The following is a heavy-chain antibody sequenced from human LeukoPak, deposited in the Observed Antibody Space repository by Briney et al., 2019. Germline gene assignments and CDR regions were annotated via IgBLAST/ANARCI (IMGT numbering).Heavy chain of an antibody. CDR1: GFTFTTYA. Sequence: GGSLRLSCAASGFTFTTYAMTWVRQAPGKGLEWVSAISASGGGTYYADSVKGRFTISRDNSKSTVYLQMNSLRAEDTAVYYCARGSYSSSWYYFDYWGQGTLVTVSS. CDR3: ARGSYSSSWYYFDY. V-gene: IGHV3-23*01. D-gene: IGHD6-13*01. J-gene: IGHJ4*02. CDR2: ISASGGGT.